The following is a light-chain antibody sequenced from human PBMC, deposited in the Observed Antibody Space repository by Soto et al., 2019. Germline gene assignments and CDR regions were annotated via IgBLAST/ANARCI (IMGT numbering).Light chain of an antibody. CDR2: GAS. CDR1: HSVSSN. J-gene: IGKJ2*01. CDR3: QQCNTLPYT. Sequence: EIVMTQSPATLSVSPRERATLSCRASHSVSSNLAWYQQKPGQAPRLIIYGASTRASGIPARFSGSWSGTDFIVIISSMQSEDFAAFYCQQCNTLPYTFGQATKLEIK. V-gene: IGKV3D-15*01.